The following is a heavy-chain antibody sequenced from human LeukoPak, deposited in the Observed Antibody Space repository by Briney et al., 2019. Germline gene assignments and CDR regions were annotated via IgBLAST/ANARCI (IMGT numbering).Heavy chain of an antibody. CDR2: IYYSGST. Sequence: SETLSLTCTVSGVSISSYYWSWIRQPPGKGLEWIGYIYYSGSTSYNPSLKSRVTISVDTSKNQFSLKLSSVTAADTAVYYCARQSWYFDYWGQGTLVTVSS. CDR3: ARQSWYFDY. J-gene: IGHJ4*02. CDR1: GVSISSYY. D-gene: IGHD6-13*01. V-gene: IGHV4-59*01.